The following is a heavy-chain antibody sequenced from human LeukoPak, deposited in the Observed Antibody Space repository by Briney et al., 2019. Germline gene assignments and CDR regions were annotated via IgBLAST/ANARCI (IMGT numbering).Heavy chain of an antibody. CDR2: ISNSGSST. V-gene: IGHV3-23*01. Sequence: GGSLRLSCATSGFTFSHYGMHWVRRAPGKGLEWVSTISNSGSSTYYADSVRGRLTISRDNSKNTLYLQMNSLRAEDTAVYYCAKLTEPDWGQGTLVTVSS. CDR1: GFTFSHYG. CDR3: AKLTEPD. J-gene: IGHJ4*02.